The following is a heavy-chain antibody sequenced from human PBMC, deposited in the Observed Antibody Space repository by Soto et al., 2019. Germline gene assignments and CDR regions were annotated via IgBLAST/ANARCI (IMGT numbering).Heavy chain of an antibody. CDR2: INDSGDT. Sequence: PSETLSLTCAVSGGSISSSNWWGWVRQPPGKGLEWVSSINDSGDTYYGDSVKGRFTISRDNSKNTLYLQMNSLSAEDTAVYYCAKRVAYSSSSAYFDYWAQGTLVTVSS. CDR1: GGSISSSN. CDR3: AKRVAYSSSSAYFDY. V-gene: IGHV3-23*01. D-gene: IGHD6-6*01. J-gene: IGHJ4*02.